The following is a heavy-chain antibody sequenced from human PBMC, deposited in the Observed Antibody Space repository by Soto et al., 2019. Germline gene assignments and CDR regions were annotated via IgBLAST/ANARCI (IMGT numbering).Heavy chain of an antibody. Sequence: QVQLVQSGAEVKKPGASVQVSCKPSGYTFTTYAIHWVRRAPGQSLEWMAWIHTGNGNTKYSPRFQGRVTITRDTSASTAYMELSSLRSEDTAVYYCAISLRLGESFDYWGQGTLVTVSS. CDR1: GYTFTTYA. J-gene: IGHJ4*02. CDR2: IHTGNGNT. CDR3: AISLRLGESFDY. D-gene: IGHD3-16*01. V-gene: IGHV1-3*04.